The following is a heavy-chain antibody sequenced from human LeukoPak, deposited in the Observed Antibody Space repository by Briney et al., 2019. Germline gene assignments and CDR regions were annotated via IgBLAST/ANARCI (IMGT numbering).Heavy chain of an antibody. CDR2: INPNSGGT. CDR1: GYTFTGYY. V-gene: IGHV1-2*02. D-gene: IGHD6-13*01. Sequence: ASVKVSCKASGYTFTGYYMHWVRQAPGQGLEWMGWINPNSGGTNYAQKFQGRVTMTRDTSISTAYMELSRLRSDDTAVYYCARYPLYSSSWNLIDCGYWGQGTLVTVSS. J-gene: IGHJ4*02. CDR3: ARYPLYSSSWNLIDCGY.